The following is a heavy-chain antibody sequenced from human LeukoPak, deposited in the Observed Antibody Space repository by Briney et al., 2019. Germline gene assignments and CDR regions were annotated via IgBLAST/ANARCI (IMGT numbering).Heavy chain of an antibody. V-gene: IGHV3-7*01. J-gene: IGHJ4*02. Sequence: GGSLRLSCAASGFTFTGYWMSWVRQAPGKGLEWVANIKQDGSEKYYVDSVKGRFTISRDNAKNSLYLQMNSLRAEDTAVYYCARVRRDYSSGWYFYFDYWGQGTLVTVSS. D-gene: IGHD6-19*01. CDR3: ARVRRDYSSGWYFYFDY. CDR2: IKQDGSEK. CDR1: GFTFTGYW.